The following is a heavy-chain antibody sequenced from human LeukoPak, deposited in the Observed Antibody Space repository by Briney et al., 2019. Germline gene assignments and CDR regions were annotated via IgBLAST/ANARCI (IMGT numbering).Heavy chain of an antibody. CDR1: GYTFTGYY. J-gene: IGHJ3*02. Sequence: ASVKVSCKASGYTFTGYYMHWVRQAPGQGLEWMGWINPNSGGTNYAQKFQGRVTMTRDTSINTAYMELSRLRSDDTAVYYCARPRRSRAPDAFDIWGQGTMVTVSS. V-gene: IGHV1-2*02. CDR3: ARPRRSRAPDAFDI. CDR2: INPNSGGT.